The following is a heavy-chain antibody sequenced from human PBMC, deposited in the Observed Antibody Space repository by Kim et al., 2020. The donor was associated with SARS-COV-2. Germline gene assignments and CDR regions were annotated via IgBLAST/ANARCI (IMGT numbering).Heavy chain of an antibody. CDR1: GFTFSSYS. J-gene: IGHJ4*02. CDR3: ARAGTRYCSGGSCYYFDY. V-gene: IGHV3-21*01. Sequence: GGSLRLSCAASGFTFSSYSMNWVRQAPGKGLEWVSSISSSSSYIYYADSVKGRFTISRDNAKNSLYLQMNSLRAEDTAVYYCARAGTRYCSGGSCYYFDYWGQGTLVTVSS. CDR2: ISSSSSYI. D-gene: IGHD2-15*01.